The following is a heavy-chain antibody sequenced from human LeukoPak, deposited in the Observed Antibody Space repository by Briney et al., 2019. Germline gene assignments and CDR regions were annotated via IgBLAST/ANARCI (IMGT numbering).Heavy chain of an antibody. CDR2: ISYDGSNK. D-gene: IGHD4-17*01. Sequence: GGSLRLSWAASGFTFSSYGMHWVRRAPGKGLGGLAVISYDGSNKYYADSVKGRFTISRDNSKNTLYLQMNSLRAEDTAVYYCAKDLGDGDYGDYGMDVWGQGTTVTVSS. V-gene: IGHV3-30*18. CDR3: AKDLGDGDYGDYGMDV. CDR1: GFTFSSYG. J-gene: IGHJ6*02.